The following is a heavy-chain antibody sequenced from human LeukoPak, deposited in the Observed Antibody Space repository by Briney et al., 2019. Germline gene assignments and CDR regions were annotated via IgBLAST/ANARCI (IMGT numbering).Heavy chain of an antibody. J-gene: IGHJ3*02. D-gene: IGHD2-15*01. CDR2: INPSGGST. CDR3: ARDCSGGSCYSSYAFDI. CDR1: GYTFTSYY. V-gene: IGHV1-46*01. Sequence: ASVKVSCKASGYTFTSYYMHWVRQAPGQGLEWMGIINPSGGSTSYAQKFQGRVTKTRDTSTSTVYMELSSLRSEDTAVYYCARDCSGGSCYSSYAFDIWGQGTMVTVSS.